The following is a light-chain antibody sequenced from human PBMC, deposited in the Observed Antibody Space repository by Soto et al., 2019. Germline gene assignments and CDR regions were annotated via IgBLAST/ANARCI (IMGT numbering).Light chain of an antibody. J-gene: IGLJ1*01. V-gene: IGLV2-8*01. CDR1: SSDVGNYNY. CDR3: TSYAGSHTYV. CDR2: EVS. Sequence: QSALTQPPSASGSPGQSVTISCTGTSSDVGNYNYVSWYQHHPGKAPKLMIYEVSKWPSGVPDRFSGSKSGNTASLTVSGLQAEDEADYYCTSYAGSHTYVFGTGTKVTVL.